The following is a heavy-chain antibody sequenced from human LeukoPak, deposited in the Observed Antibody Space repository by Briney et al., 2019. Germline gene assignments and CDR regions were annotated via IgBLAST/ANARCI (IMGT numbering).Heavy chain of an antibody. CDR3: AKVGGSATASTSTDDY. Sequence: PGGSRRLSCAASGFTFSSYGMHWVRQAPGKGLEWVAFIRYDGSNKYYADSVKGRFTISRDNSKNTLYLQMNSLRAEDTAVYYCAKVGGSATASTSTDDYWGQGTLVTVSS. J-gene: IGHJ4*02. CDR2: IRYDGSNK. V-gene: IGHV3-30*02. CDR1: GFTFSSYG. D-gene: IGHD5-12*01.